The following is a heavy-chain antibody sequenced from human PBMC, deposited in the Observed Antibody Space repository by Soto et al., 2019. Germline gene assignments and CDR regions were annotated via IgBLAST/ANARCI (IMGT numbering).Heavy chain of an antibody. J-gene: IGHJ6*02. Sequence: QVLLVQSGAEVEKPGASVKVSCKASGYNFTTYAMLWVRQAPGQRPEWMGWINTGNGNTKYSPKFQGRVTITRDTTASTAYKELSSLKSEDTAVYYCARGERLYYSYYGMDVWGQGSTVTVS. CDR3: ARGERLYYSYYGMDV. CDR1: GYNFTTYA. V-gene: IGHV1-3*04. CDR2: INTGNGNT. D-gene: IGHD3-3*01.